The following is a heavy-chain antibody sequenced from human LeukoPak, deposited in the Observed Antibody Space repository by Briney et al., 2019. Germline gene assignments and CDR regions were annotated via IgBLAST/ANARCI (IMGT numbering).Heavy chain of an antibody. J-gene: IGHJ4*02. Sequence: NPGGTLRLSCAASGFTFSIYGMGWVRQAPGKGLEWVSSISDNGGNTYYADSAKGRFTISRDNAKNSLYLQMNSLRAEDTAVYYCARDGDSSGYRDWGQGTLVTVSS. CDR2: ISDNGGNT. CDR3: ARDGDSSGYRD. CDR1: GFTFSIYG. D-gene: IGHD3-22*01. V-gene: IGHV3-21*01.